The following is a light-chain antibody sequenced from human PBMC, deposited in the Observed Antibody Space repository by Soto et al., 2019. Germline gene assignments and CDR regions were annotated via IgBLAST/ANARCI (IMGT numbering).Light chain of an antibody. Sequence: DIQMTQSPSSLSASVGDRVTITCRASQDISNYLNWYQQRPGKPPKLLLYDASNLERGVPSRFSGTRSGTHFTFAITSLQPEDVATYYCQQSDSLPITFGQGTRLEI. CDR2: DAS. J-gene: IGKJ5*01. CDR1: QDISNY. V-gene: IGKV1-33*01. CDR3: QQSDSLPIT.